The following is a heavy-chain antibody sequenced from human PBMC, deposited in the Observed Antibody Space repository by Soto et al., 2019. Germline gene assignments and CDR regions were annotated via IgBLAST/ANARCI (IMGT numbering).Heavy chain of an antibody. Sequence: GSLRLSCTASGFTFSSYGMSWIRQAPGKGLEWVSAISGSGDGTFYSDSVMGRFAISRDNSKNIVFLQMNSLRAEDTAVYYWANALPYSGSYSHFDYWGQGTLVTVSS. CDR2: ISGSGDGT. D-gene: IGHD1-26*01. V-gene: IGHV3-23*01. J-gene: IGHJ4*02. CDR1: GFTFSSYG. CDR3: ANALPYSGSYSHFDY.